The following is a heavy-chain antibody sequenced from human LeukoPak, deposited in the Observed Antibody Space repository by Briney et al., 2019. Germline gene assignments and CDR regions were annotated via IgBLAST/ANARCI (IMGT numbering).Heavy chain of an antibody. Sequence: TGGSLRLSCAATGFTFKDYGMHWVRQPPGKGLEWVSSINWNGGGTDYAGSVKGRFTISRDNAKNSLYPQLSSLRPEDTALYYCAKHMRATNTYSFFGLDVWGQGTLVTVSS. J-gene: IGHJ4*02. D-gene: IGHD1-26*01. CDR2: INWNGGGT. CDR3: AKHMRATNTYSFFGLDV. V-gene: IGHV3-9*01. CDR1: GFTFKDYG.